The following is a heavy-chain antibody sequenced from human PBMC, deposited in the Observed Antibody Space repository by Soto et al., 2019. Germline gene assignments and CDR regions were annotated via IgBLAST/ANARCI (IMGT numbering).Heavy chain of an antibody. CDR3: AKDFASTNYFEDQGR. V-gene: IGHV3-23*01. Sequence: EVQLLESGGGLVQPGESLRLSCATSGFTFSKFAMSWVRQAPGKGLEWIALISISDVAHYADSVVGRFTISRDNSKNMVFLQMNSLRVEDTAIYYCAKDFASTNYFEDQGRWCQGTPVTVSS. CDR2: ISISDVA. CDR1: GFTFSKFA. J-gene: IGHJ4*02. D-gene: IGHD2-8*01.